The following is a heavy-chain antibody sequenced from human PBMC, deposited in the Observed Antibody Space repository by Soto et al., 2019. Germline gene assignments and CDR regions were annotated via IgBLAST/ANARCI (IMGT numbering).Heavy chain of an antibody. CDR3: ARVHDFWSGYYPFDY. CDR2: MNPNSGNT. Sequence: GASVKVSCKASGYTFTSYDINWVRQATGQGLEWMGCMNPNSGNTGYAQKFQGRVTMTRNTSISTAYMELSSLRSEDTAVYYCARVHDFWSGYYPFDYWGQGTLVTVSS. V-gene: IGHV1-8*01. J-gene: IGHJ4*02. D-gene: IGHD3-3*01. CDR1: GYTFTSYD.